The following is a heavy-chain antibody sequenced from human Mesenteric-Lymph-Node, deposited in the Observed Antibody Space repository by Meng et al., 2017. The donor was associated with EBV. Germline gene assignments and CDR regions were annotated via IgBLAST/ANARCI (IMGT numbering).Heavy chain of an antibody. V-gene: IGHV3-43*01. CDR1: GFTFDDHA. CDR2: ITWDADRN. J-gene: IGHJ4*02. D-gene: IGHD2-15*01. CDR3: AMDFQRGGHLSEFDS. Sequence: APPAGTVGVVVQPGGLLRLSCAVAGFTFDDHAMHWVRQAPGNGLEWVSLITWDADRNHYADSVKDRFTISRDNSKNSLYQQMNSLRTEDTALYYSAMDFQRGGHLSEFDSWGQGTLVTVSS.